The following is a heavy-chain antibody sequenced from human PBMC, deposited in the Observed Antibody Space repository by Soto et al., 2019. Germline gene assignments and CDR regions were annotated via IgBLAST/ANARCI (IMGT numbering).Heavy chain of an antibody. CDR3: AREGILGLFDAYDL. D-gene: IGHD3-3*01. V-gene: IGHV1-18*04. CDR1: VFTSSG. J-gene: IGHJ3*01. Sequence: ASVRVSCKXSVFTSSGISWVRQAPGQRLEWMGWISTHNGNTIYAQKFQGRVIMTMDTSTTTVYMELRSLRPDDTAVYLCAREGILGLFDAYDLWGQGTMVTVSS. CDR2: ISTHNGNT.